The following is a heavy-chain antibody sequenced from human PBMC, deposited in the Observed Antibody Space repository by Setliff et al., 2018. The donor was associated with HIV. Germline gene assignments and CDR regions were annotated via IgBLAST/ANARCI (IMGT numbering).Heavy chain of an antibody. D-gene: IGHD5-12*01. Sequence: SETLSLTCAVSGYSISSGYYWGWIRQPPGKGLEWIGSIYHSGSTYYNPSLKSRVTISVDTSKNQFSLKLSSVTAADTAVYYCARMYSGYDWSPTGARTRYFDYWGQGTLVTVSS. CDR3: ARMYSGYDWSPTGARTRYFDY. V-gene: IGHV4-38-2*01. CDR1: GYSISSGYY. CDR2: IYHSGST. J-gene: IGHJ4*02.